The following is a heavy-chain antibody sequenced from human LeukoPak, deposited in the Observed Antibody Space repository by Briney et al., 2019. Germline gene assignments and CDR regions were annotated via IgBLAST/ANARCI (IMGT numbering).Heavy chain of an antibody. CDR3: ATDHSMANTAWWFDP. J-gene: IGHJ5*02. D-gene: IGHD5-24*01. Sequence: ASVKVSCKAFGYTFTSNYMHWVRQAPGQGPEWMGVISPSGGSTTYAQKFQGRVTLTRDISTSTDYLELSSLRSEDTAFYYCATDHSMANTAWWFDPWGQGTLVTVSS. CDR1: GYTFTSNY. V-gene: IGHV1-46*01. CDR2: ISPSGGST.